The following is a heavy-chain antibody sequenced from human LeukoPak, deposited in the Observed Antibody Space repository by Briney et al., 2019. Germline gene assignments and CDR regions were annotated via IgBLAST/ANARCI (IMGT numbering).Heavy chain of an antibody. CDR2: INPNSGGT. D-gene: IGHD2-2*01. J-gene: IGHJ6*02. CDR1: GYIFPDYY. CDR3: ARDGGYCSSGTVCYSRAEYYYYGMDV. Sequence: GASVKVSCKGSGYIFPDYYIYWVRQAPGQGLEWMGRINPNSGGTNYAQKFHGRVTMTRDTSISTVYMELSRLRSDDTAVYYCARDGGYCSSGTVCYSRAEYYYYGMDVWGQGTTVTVSS. V-gene: IGHV1-2*06.